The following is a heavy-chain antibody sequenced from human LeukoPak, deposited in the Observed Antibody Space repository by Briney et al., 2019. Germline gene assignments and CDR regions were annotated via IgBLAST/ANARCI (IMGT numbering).Heavy chain of an antibody. D-gene: IGHD6-19*01. Sequence: GGSLRLSCAASGVTFSSYGMHSVRQAPGKGLEWVAVISYDGSDKYYADSVKGRFTVSRDNSKNTLYLQMNSLRAEDTAVFYCAIGMSGWYGWSFDYWGQGTLVAVSS. CDR2: ISYDGSDK. CDR1: GVTFSSYG. V-gene: IGHV3-30*03. J-gene: IGHJ4*02. CDR3: AIGMSGWYGWSFDY.